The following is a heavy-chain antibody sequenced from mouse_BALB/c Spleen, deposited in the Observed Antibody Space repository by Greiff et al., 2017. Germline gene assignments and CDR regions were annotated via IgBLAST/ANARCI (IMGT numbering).Heavy chain of an antibody. D-gene: IGHD1-2*01. Sequence: EVNVVESGGGLVKPGGSLKLSCAASGFTFSSYTMSWVRQTPEKRLEWVATISSGGSYTYYPDSVKGRFTISRDNAKNTLYLQLSSLKSEDTAMYYCTRGPHYYGYRNDAMDYWGQGTSVTVSA. CDR1: GFTFSSYT. CDR2: ISSGGSYT. CDR3: TRGPHYYGYRNDAMDY. V-gene: IGHV5-6-4*01. J-gene: IGHJ4*01.